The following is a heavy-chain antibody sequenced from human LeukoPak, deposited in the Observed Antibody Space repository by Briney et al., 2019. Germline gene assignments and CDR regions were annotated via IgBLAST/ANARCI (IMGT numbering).Heavy chain of an antibody. Sequence: SETLSLTCAVSGGSISSNNWWSWVRQPPGKGLEWIGEIYHTGITNYNPSLKSRVTISVDKSKNQLPLKLSSVTAADTAVYYCASRPTGGMATLTGYFDYWGQGTLVTVSS. CDR1: GGSISSNNW. J-gene: IGHJ4*02. CDR2: IYHTGIT. V-gene: IGHV4-4*02. CDR3: ASRPTGGMATLTGYFDY. D-gene: IGHD5-24*01.